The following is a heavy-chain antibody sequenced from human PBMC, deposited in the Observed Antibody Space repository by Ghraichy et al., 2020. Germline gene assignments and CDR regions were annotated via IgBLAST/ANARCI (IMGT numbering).Heavy chain of an antibody. V-gene: IGHV4-59*01. D-gene: IGHD6-13*01. CDR3: ARGPRGSWYGVYWYFDL. J-gene: IGHJ2*01. CDR2: IYYSGST. CDR1: GGSISSYY. Sequence: SETLSLTCTVSGGSISSYYWSWIRQPPGKGLEWIGYIYYSGSTNYNPSLKSRVTISVDTSKNQFSLKLSSVTAADTAVYYCARGPRGSWYGVYWYFDLWGRGTLVTVSS.